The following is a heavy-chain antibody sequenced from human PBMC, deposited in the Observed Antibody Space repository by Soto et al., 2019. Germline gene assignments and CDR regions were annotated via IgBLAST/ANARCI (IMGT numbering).Heavy chain of an antibody. CDR3: ARHYSSGSRNWFDP. D-gene: IGHD6-19*01. V-gene: IGHV4-39*01. CDR1: GGSINSSSYF. CDR2: IYYSGST. Sequence: SETLSLTCSVSGGSINSSSYFWGWVRQPPGKGLEWIGSIYYSGSTYYNPSLRSRVTISVDTSKNQFSLKLSSVTAADTAVFYCARHYSSGSRNWFDPWGQGTLVTVYS. J-gene: IGHJ5*02.